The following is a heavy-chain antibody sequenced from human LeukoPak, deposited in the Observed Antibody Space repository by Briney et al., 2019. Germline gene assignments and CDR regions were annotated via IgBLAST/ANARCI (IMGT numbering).Heavy chain of an antibody. CDR3: AKGAADPYCSSSSCYDWYFDL. D-gene: IGHD2-2*01. CDR1: GFTFSSYA. V-gene: IGHV3-23*01. Sequence: GGSLRLXCAASGFTFSSYAMSWVRHAPGKGLECVSAIRGSGGSTYYAGSVNGRFTLPIENSQNTLYLQMNSLRAEDTAVYYCAKGAADPYCSSSSCYDWYFDLWGCGTLVTVSS. CDR2: IRGSGGST. J-gene: IGHJ2*01.